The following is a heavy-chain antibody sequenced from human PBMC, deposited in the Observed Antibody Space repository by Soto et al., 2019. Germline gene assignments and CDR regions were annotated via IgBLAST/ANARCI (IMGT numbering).Heavy chain of an antibody. Sequence: PSETLSLTCAAYGLTFSGSYWSWIRQPPGKGLEWIGEINHSGSTNYTPSLKRRVTISVDTSKNQFSLKLSSVTAADTAVYYCAGEDGYSYDYWGQGTLVTVSS. J-gene: IGHJ4*02. CDR1: GLTFSGSY. V-gene: IGHV4-34*08. D-gene: IGHD5-18*01. CDR3: AGEDGYSYDY. CDR2: INHSGST.